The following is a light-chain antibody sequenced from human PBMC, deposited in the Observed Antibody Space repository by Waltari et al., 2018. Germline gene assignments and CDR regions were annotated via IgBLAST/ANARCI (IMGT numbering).Light chain of an antibody. Sequence: DIQMTQSPSSVSASVGDRVSFTCQASHDINNYLNWYQQKPGKAPKLLIYDASNLETGVPSRFSGSGSGTDFTFTISSLQPEDVATYYCQQYDKVPPLTFGGGTKVEIK. CDR1: HDINNY. J-gene: IGKJ4*01. V-gene: IGKV1-33*01. CDR2: DAS. CDR3: QQYDKVPPLT.